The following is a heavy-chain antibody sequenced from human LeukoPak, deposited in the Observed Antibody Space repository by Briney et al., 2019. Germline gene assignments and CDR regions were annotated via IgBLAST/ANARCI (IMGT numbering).Heavy chain of an antibody. CDR3: AKDRIVGATFPDY. D-gene: IGHD1-26*01. J-gene: IGHJ4*02. V-gene: IGHV3-30*18. CDR1: GFTFSSYG. CDR2: ISYDGSNK. Sequence: GGSLRLSCAASGFTFSSYGMHWVRQAPGKGLEWVAVISYDGSNKYYADSVKGRFTISRDNSKNTLCLQMNSLRAEDTAVYYCAKDRIVGATFPDYWGQGTLVTVSS.